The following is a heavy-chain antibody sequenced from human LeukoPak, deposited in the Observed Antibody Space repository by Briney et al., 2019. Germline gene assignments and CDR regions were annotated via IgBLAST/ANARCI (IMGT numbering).Heavy chain of an antibody. V-gene: IGHV1-69*13. CDR1: GGTFSSYA. J-gene: IGHJ6*02. CDR2: IIPIFGTA. Sequence: SVKVSCKASGGTFSSYAISWVRQAPGQGLEWMGGIIPIFGTANYAQKFQGRVTITADEYTSTAYMELSSLRSEDTAVYYCASRAAADTRYYYGMDVWGQGTTVTVSS. CDR3: ASRAAADTRYYYGMDV. D-gene: IGHD6-13*01.